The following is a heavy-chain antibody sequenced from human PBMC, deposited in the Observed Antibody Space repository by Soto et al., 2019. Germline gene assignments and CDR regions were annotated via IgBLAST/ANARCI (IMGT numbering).Heavy chain of an antibody. J-gene: IGHJ4*02. V-gene: IGHV3-30-3*01. CDR1: SFTFSSYA. Sequence: PGGSLRLSCAASSFTFSSYAMHWVRQAPGKGLEWVAVISYDGSNKYYADSVKGRFTISRDNSKNTLYLQMNSLRAEDTAVYYCARVWLQPYYFDYWGQGT. D-gene: IGHD5-12*01. CDR2: ISYDGSNK. CDR3: ARVWLQPYYFDY.